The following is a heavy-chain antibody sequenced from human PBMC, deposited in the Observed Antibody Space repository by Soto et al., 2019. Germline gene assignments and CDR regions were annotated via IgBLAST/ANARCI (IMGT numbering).Heavy chain of an antibody. CDR1: GGSFSGYY. CDR3: ARDSSGYYFQDY. D-gene: IGHD3-22*01. J-gene: IGHJ4*02. CDR2: INHSGST. Sequence: VQLQQWGAGLLKPSETLSLTCAVYGGSFSGYYWSWIRQPPGKGLEWIGEINHSGSTNYNPSLKSRVTISVDTSKNQFSLKLSSVTAADTAVYYCARDSSGYYFQDYWGQGTLVTVSS. V-gene: IGHV4-34*01.